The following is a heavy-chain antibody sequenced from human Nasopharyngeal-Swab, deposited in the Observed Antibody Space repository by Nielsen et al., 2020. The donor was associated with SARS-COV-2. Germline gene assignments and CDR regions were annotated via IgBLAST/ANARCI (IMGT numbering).Heavy chain of an antibody. J-gene: IGHJ4*02. CDR2: VYHFGNT. CDR3: ARELGARNLYFDS. V-gene: IGHV4-30-2*01. D-gene: IGHD3-10*01. Sequence: WIRQPPGKDTEWIGSVYHFGNTYYNPSLKSRVTLSVDTSKNHFSLELAYVTAADTAVYYCARELGARNLYFDSWDQATLVTVSS.